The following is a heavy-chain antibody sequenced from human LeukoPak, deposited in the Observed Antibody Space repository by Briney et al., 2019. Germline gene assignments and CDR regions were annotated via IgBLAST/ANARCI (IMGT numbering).Heavy chain of an antibody. Sequence: SETLSLTCTVSGGSISSSSYYWGWIRQPPGKGLEWIGSIYHSGSTYYNPSLKSRVTISVDTSKNQFSLELSSVTAADTAVYYCARTPPIIAVAGYWYFDLWGRGTLVTVSS. J-gene: IGHJ2*01. D-gene: IGHD6-19*01. CDR3: ARTPPIIAVAGYWYFDL. CDR2: IYHSGST. CDR1: GGSISSSSYY. V-gene: IGHV4-39*01.